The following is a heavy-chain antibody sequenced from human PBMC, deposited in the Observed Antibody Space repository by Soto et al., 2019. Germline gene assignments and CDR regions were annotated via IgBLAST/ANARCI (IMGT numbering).Heavy chain of an antibody. D-gene: IGHD1-26*01. Sequence: SETLSLTCTVSGGSISSGGYYWSWIRQHPGKGLEWIGYIYYSGSTYYNPSLKSRVTISVDTSKNQFSLKLSSVTAADTAVYYCARRGGSFKPGFDYWGQGTLVTVSS. V-gene: IGHV4-31*03. CDR3: ARRGGSFKPGFDY. CDR2: IYYSGST. J-gene: IGHJ4*02. CDR1: GGSISSGGYY.